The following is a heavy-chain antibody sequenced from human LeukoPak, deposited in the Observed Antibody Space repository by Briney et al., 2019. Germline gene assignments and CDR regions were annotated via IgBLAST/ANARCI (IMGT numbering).Heavy chain of an antibody. CDR3: ARDEYPYAGRTHPYFFDY. J-gene: IGHJ4*02. CDR2: IYHSGST. CDR1: GYSISSGYY. V-gene: IGHV4-38-2*02. D-gene: IGHD2-2*01. Sequence: PSETLSLTCTVSGYSISSGYYWGWIRQPPGKGLEWIGSIYHSGSTYYNPSLKSRVTLSVDTSKNQFSLKLSSVTAADAAVYYCARDEYPYAGRTHPYFFDYWGQGILVTVSS.